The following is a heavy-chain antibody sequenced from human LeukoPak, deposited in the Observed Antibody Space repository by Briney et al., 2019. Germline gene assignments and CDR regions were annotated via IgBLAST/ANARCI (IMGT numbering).Heavy chain of an antibody. J-gene: IGHJ5*02. D-gene: IGHD2-21*01. Sequence: PSETLSLTCTVSGGSISSYYWSWIRQPPGKGLEWIGSIYYSGSTYYNPSLKSRVTISVDTSKNQFSLKLSSVTAADTAVYYCARHSGNNWFDPWGRGTLVTVSS. V-gene: IGHV4-59*05. CDR1: GGSISSYY. CDR2: IYYSGST. CDR3: ARHSGNNWFDP.